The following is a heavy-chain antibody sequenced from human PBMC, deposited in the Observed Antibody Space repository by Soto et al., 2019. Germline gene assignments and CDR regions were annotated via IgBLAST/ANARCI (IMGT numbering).Heavy chain of an antibody. V-gene: IGHV3-21*01. Sequence: PGGSLRLSCAASGFTFSSYSMNWVRQAPGKGLEWVSSISSSSSYIYYADSVKGRFTISRDNAKNSLYLQMNSLRAEDTAVYYCASLPRGGGSYQGGAFDIWGQGTMVTVSS. CDR2: ISSSSSYI. J-gene: IGHJ3*02. D-gene: IGHD1-26*01. CDR3: ASLPRGGGSYQGGAFDI. CDR1: GFTFSSYS.